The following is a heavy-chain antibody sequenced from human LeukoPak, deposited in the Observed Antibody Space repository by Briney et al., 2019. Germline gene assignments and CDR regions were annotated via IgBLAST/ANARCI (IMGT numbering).Heavy chain of an antibody. D-gene: IGHD3-9*01. Sequence: ASVKVSCKASGYSFTGYYIHWVRQAPGQGLECMGWINPNSSDTNYAQKFQGRVTMTRDTSISTAYMELSRLRSDDTAIYYCARVSSFDWLYYFDYWGQGTLVTVSS. J-gene: IGHJ4*02. V-gene: IGHV1-2*02. CDR2: INPNSSDT. CDR3: ARVSSFDWLYYFDY. CDR1: GYSFTGYY.